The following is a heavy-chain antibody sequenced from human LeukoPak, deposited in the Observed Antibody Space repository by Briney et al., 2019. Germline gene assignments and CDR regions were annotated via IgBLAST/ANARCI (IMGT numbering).Heavy chain of an antibody. D-gene: IGHD6-13*01. V-gene: IGHV3-7*01. Sequence: GGSLRLSCEVSGFTFRNYWMTWVRQAPGRGLEWVANIKPDVSEKNYVDSVKGRFTISRDDAKNSLFLQMNSLRPEDTAVYFCVRNDVAAAGDYWGQGTLVTVSS. CDR1: GFTFRNYW. J-gene: IGHJ4*02. CDR2: IKPDVSEK. CDR3: VRNDVAAAGDY.